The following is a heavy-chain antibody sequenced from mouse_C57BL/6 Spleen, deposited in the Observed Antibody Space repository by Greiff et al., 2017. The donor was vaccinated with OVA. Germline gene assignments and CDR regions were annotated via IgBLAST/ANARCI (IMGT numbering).Heavy chain of an antibody. V-gene: IGHV5-4*01. CDR1: GFTFSSYA. J-gene: IGHJ4*01. D-gene: IGHD1-1*01. CDR2: ISDGGSYT. CDR3: ARDYYYGSPDY. Sequence: EVQLQESGGGLVKPGGSLKLSCAASGFTFSSYAMSWVRQTPEKRLEWVATISDGGSYTYYPDNVKGRFTISRDNAKNNLYLQMSHLKSEDTAMYYCARDYYYGSPDYWGQGTSVTVSS.